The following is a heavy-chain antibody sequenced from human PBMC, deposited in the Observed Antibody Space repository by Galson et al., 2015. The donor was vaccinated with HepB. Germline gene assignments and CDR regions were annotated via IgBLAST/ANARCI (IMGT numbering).Heavy chain of an antibody. Sequence: SVKVSCKASGYTFTSYYMHWVRQAPGQGLEWMGIINPSGGSTTYAQKFQGRVTMTRDTSTSTVYMEVSSLRSEDTAVYYCARPLYSSGWYSGYYCGMDVWGQGTTVTVSS. D-gene: IGHD6-19*01. CDR3: ARPLYSSGWYSGYYCGMDV. CDR2: INPSGGST. J-gene: IGHJ6*02. CDR1: GYTFTSYY. V-gene: IGHV1-46*01.